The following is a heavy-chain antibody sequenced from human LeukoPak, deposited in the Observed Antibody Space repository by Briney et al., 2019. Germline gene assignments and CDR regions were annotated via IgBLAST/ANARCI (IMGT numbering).Heavy chain of an antibody. J-gene: IGHJ4*02. CDR1: GGSISSHY. D-gene: IGHD3-3*01. Sequence: TSETLSLTCTVSGGSISSHYWSWIRQPPGKGLEWIGYIYYSGSANYNPSLKSRVTISVDTSKNQFSLKLSSVTAADTAVYYCARGPPYDFWSGYYRAGFDYWGQGTLVTVSS. CDR3: ARGPPYDFWSGYYRAGFDY. CDR2: IYYSGSA. V-gene: IGHV4-59*11.